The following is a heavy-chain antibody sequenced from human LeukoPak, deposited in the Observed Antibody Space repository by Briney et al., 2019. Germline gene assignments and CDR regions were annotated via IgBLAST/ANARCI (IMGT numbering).Heavy chain of an antibody. Sequence: GGSLRLSCAASGFTFSGSAMHWVRQASGKGLGWVGRIRSKANSYATAYAASVKGRFTISRDDSKNIAYQQMNSLKTEDTAVYYCTRADGGRHGATNLSNWGQGTLVTVSS. CDR2: IRSKANSYAT. CDR3: TRADGGRHGATNLSN. V-gene: IGHV3-73*01. J-gene: IGHJ4*02. CDR1: GFTFSGSA. D-gene: IGHD1-26*01.